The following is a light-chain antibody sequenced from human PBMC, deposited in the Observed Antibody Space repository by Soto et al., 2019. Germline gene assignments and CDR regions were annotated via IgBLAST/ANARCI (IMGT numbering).Light chain of an antibody. J-gene: IGKJ2*01. CDR3: QQYNNWPPRT. V-gene: IGKV3-15*01. CDR2: GAS. Sequence: IVMTPSPATLSVSPGERATLSCMSSQSIINSLAWYQQKPGQAPSLLIYGASTRATGIPARFSGSGSGTEFTLTISSQQSEDSAVYYCQQYNNWPPRTFGQGTKLEIK. CDR1: QSIINS.